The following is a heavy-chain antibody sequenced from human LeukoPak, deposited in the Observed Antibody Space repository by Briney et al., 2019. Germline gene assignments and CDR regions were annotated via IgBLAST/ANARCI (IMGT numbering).Heavy chain of an antibody. J-gene: IGHJ4*02. V-gene: IGHV4-30-4*08. CDR2: IYYSGST. CDR3: ARGGTYYYDSSGQPNLDY. CDR1: GGSFSGYY. D-gene: IGHD3-22*01. Sequence: SETLSLTCAVYGGSFSGYYWSWIRQPPGKGLEWIGYIYYSGSTYYNPSLKSRVTISVDTSKNQFSLKLSSVTAADTAVYYCARGGTYYYDSSGQPNLDYWGQGTLVTVSS.